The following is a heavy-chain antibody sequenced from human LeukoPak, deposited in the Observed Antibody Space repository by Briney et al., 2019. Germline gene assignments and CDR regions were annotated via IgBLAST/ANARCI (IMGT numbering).Heavy chain of an antibody. V-gene: IGHV6-1*01. CDR1: GDSVSINSAA. Sequence: TSQTLSLTCAISGDSVSINSAAWNWIRQSPSRGLEWLGRTYYRSKWYNDYAVSVKSRITINPDTSKNQFSLQLNSVTPEDTAVYYCAREMGIAAAGIDYYYYMDVWGKGTTVTVSS. CDR3: AREMGIAAAGIDYYYYMDV. D-gene: IGHD6-13*01. CDR2: TYYRSKWYN. J-gene: IGHJ6*03.